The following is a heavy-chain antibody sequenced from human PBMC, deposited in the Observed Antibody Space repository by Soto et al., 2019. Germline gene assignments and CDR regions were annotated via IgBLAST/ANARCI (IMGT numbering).Heavy chain of an antibody. J-gene: IGHJ6*02. D-gene: IGHD2-15*01. Sequence: SETLSLTCAVSGGSISSSNWWSWVRQPPGKGLEWIGEIYHSGSTNYNPSLKSRVTISVDKSKNQFSLKLSSVTAADTAVYYCARVDATPPGTLDYYYYGMDVLGQGTTLTVSS. CDR2: IYHSGST. CDR3: ARVDATPPGTLDYYYYGMDV. V-gene: IGHV4-4*02. CDR1: GGSISSSNW.